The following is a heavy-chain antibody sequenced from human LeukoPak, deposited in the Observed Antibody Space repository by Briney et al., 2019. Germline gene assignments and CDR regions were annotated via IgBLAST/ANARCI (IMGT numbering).Heavy chain of an antibody. Sequence: ASVKVSCKASGYTFTIYGITWVRQAPGQGLEWMGWISTYNGHTYYAQKFQGRVTLTTDTSTSTGYMELRSLRSDDTAVYYCVRDEQWLPIDYWGQGTLVTVSS. CDR3: VRDEQWLPIDY. CDR1: GYTFTIYG. D-gene: IGHD6-19*01. J-gene: IGHJ4*02. CDR2: ISTYNGHT. V-gene: IGHV1-18*01.